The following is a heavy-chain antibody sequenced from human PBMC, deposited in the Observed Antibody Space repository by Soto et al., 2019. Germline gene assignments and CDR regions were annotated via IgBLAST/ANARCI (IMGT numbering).Heavy chain of an antibody. CDR2: ISSSSSTI. J-gene: IGHJ5*02. Sequence: EVQLVESGGGLVQPGGSLRLSCAASGFTFSSYSMNWVRQAPGKGLEWVSYISSSSSTIYYADSVKGRFTISGDNAKNSLYLQMNSLRAEDTAVYYCARDLHIVVVVAATGGWFDPWGQGTLVTVSS. V-gene: IGHV3-48*01. CDR1: GFTFSSYS. CDR3: ARDLHIVVVVAATGGWFDP. D-gene: IGHD2-15*01.